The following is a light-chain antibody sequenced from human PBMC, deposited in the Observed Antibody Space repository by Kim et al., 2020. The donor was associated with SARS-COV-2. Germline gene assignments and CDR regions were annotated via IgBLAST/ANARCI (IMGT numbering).Light chain of an antibody. J-gene: IGLJ3*02. CDR3: GSWDDSLSGRV. Sequence: QSVLTQPPSASGTPGQTVTISCSGRRSNVGNNPVTWFQQVPGTAPKLLMSNDNQRPSGVPDRFPASESGTSASLAISGLQSEDEAVYYCGSWDDSLSGRVFGGGTQLTVL. V-gene: IGLV1-44*01. CDR1: RSNVGNNP. CDR2: NDN.